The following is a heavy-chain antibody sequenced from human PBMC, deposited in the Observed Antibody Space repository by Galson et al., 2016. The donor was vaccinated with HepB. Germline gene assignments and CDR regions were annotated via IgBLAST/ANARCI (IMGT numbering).Heavy chain of an antibody. CDR1: GFTFRSYD. CDR3: ARIARGSSCTLGYFDL. V-gene: IGHV3-13*04. D-gene: IGHD6-13*01. Sequence: SLRLSCAASGFTFRSYDMSWVRQSTGKGLEWVAAIGTLHDSFFPDSVQGRFSISRENVKNSLYLQLNRLRAGDTAVYYCARIARGSSCTLGYFDLWGRGTLATVS. CDR2: IGTLHDS. J-gene: IGHJ2*01.